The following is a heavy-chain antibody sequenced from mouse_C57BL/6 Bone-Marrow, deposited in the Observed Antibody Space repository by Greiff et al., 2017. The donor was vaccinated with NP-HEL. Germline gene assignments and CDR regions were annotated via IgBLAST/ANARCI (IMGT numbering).Heavy chain of an antibody. D-gene: IGHD2-4*01. V-gene: IGHV5-4*01. CDR1: GFTFSSYA. CDR2: IIDGGSYT. Sequence: EVQRVESGGGLVKPGGSLKLSCAASGFTFSSYAMSWVRQTPEKRLEWVATIIDGGSYTYYPDNVKGRFTISRDNAKNNLYLQMSHLKSEDTAMYYCARDPLYYDYDGVFAYWGQGTLVTVSA. J-gene: IGHJ3*01. CDR3: ARDPLYYDYDGVFAY.